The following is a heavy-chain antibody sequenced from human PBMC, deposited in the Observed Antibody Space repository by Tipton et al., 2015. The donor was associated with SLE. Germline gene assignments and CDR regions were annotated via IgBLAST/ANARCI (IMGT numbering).Heavy chain of an antibody. CDR2: IYHTGST. CDR1: GYSISNGYY. V-gene: IGHV4-38-2*01. Sequence: PGLVKPSETLSLTCDVSGYSISNGYYWGWIRQPPGKGLEWIGSIYHTGSTNYNPSLKSRATISVDTSKNQFSLKLSSVTAADTAVYYCARGATVDWDRVAFDSWGQGTLVTVSS. J-gene: IGHJ4*02. CDR3: ARGATVDWDRVAFDS. D-gene: IGHD3/OR15-3a*01.